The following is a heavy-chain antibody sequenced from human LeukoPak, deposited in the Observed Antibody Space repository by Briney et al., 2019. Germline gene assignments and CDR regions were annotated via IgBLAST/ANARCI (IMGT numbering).Heavy chain of an antibody. CDR1: GYSISSGYF. CDR2: IYHSGST. D-gene: IGHD1-26*01. J-gene: IGHJ5*02. Sequence: PSETLSLTCAVSGYSISSGYFWGWIRQPPGKGLEGVGSIYHSGSTYYNPSRKSRLTISVDTSKNQYALELSAVTAADTAVYYCAIALVGATENWFDPWGQGTLVTGSS. CDR3: AIALVGATENWFDP. V-gene: IGHV4-38-2*01.